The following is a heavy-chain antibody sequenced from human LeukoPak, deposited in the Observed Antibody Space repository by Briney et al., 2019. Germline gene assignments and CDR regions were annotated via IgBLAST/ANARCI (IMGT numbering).Heavy chain of an antibody. CDR3: AKMSGWELENYFFDY. Sequence: VASLRLSCGASGFTFRDYAMSWGRQAPGKGLEWVSTISKSGDWTYYADSVKGRFTVSRDNSKNTLYVQMSSLRAGDTAVYYCAKMSGWELENYFFDYWGQGTLVTVSS. V-gene: IGHV3-23*01. D-gene: IGHD1-26*01. CDR1: GFTFRDYA. J-gene: IGHJ4*02. CDR2: ISKSGDWT.